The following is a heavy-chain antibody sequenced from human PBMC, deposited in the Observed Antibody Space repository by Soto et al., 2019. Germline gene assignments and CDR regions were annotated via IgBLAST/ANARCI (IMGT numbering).Heavy chain of an antibody. CDR1: GFTFSSYS. CDR2: ISSSSSTI. CDR3: ARDTYSGSYYSDHFDY. V-gene: IGHV3-48*02. Sequence: EVQLVESGGGLVQPGGSLRLSCAASGFTFSSYSMNWVRQAPGKGLEWVSYISSSSSTIYYADSVKGRFTISRDNAKSSLYLQMNSLRDGDTAVYYCARDTYSGSYYSDHFDYWGQGTLVTVSS. J-gene: IGHJ4*02. D-gene: IGHD1-26*01.